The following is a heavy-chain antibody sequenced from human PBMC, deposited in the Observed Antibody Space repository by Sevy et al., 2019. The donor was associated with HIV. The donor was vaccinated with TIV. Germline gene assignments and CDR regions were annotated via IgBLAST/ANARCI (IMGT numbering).Heavy chain of an antibody. CDR1: GGSINSNNYY. D-gene: IGHD3-3*01. J-gene: IGHJ5*02. Sequence: SETLSLTCTVSGGSINSNNYYWGWIRQPPGKGLEWIGSVSYSGSTYYNPSLKSQITISVDTSKNQSSLKVRSATAADTAVYYCAVITIFGVLTDNWFDPWGQGTLVTVSS. CDR2: VSYSGST. CDR3: AVITIFGVLTDNWFDP. V-gene: IGHV4-39*01.